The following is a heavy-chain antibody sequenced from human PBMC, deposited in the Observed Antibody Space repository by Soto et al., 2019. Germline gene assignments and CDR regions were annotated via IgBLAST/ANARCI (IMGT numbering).Heavy chain of an antibody. CDR2: VIPLFGTT. J-gene: IGHJ4*02. CDR3: ARERGQLLFVL. D-gene: IGHD1-1*01. CDR1: GGTFASYT. V-gene: IGHV1-69*12. Sequence: QVQLVQSGSEVKKPGSSVKVSCKAFGGTFASYTIGWVRQAPGQGLEWMGGVIPLFGTTHYAQRFRDRVTITADESTSTVYLELSSLNSEDTAMYYCARERGQLLFVLWGQGTLVTVSS.